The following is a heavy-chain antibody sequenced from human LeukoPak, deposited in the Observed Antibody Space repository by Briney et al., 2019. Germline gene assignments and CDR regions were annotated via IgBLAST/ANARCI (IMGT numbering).Heavy chain of an antibody. CDR2: ISGSGGST. J-gene: IGHJ5*02. CDR1: GFTFSSYA. D-gene: IGHD2-8*02. V-gene: IGHV3-23*01. CDR3: AKDRLEVGDWFDP. Sequence: GGALRLSCAASGFTFSSYAMSWGRPAPGQGLGGVSAISGSGGSTYYADSVKGRFTISRDNSKNTLYLQMNSLRAGDTAVYYCAKDRLEVGDWFDPWGQGTLVTVSS.